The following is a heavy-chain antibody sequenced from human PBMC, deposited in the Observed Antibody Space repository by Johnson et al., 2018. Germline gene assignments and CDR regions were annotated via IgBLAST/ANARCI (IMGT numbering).Heavy chain of an antibody. J-gene: IGHJ3*02. V-gene: IGHV3-NL1*01. CDR1: GFTFSSYG. CDR3: ARDWVVVAATDAFDI. CDR2: ISGSGGST. D-gene: IGHD2-15*01. Sequence: VQLVESGGGVVQXGRSLRLSCAASGFTFSSYGMHWVRQAPGKGLEWVSAISGSGGSTYYADSVKGRFPISRDNSKNTLYLQMNSLRAEDTAVYYCARDWVVVAATDAFDIWGQGTMVTVSS.